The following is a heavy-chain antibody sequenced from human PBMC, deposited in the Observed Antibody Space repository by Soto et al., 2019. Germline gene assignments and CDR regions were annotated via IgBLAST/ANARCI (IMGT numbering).Heavy chain of an antibody. J-gene: IGHJ5*02. CDR1: GGSISSGGYY. CDR2: IYYSGST. V-gene: IGHV4-31*01. CDR3: XXXXXP. Sequence: QVQLQESGPGLVKPSQTLSLTCTVSGGSISSGGYYWSWIRQHPGKGLEWIGYIYYSGSTYYNPXXXXXXXXXXXXXXXXXXXXXXXXXXXXXXXXXXXXXXXPWGQGTLVTVSS.